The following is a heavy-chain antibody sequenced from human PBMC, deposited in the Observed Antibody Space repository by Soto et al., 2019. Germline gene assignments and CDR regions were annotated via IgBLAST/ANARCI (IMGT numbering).Heavy chain of an antibody. CDR1: GGSISSGDYY. V-gene: IGHV4-30-4*01. J-gene: IGHJ5*02. Sequence: ASETLSLTCTVSGGSISSGDYYWSWIRQSPGKGLEWIGYIHYSGSTYYNPSLKSRVTISVDTSKNQFSLKLSSVTAADTAVYYCARDIVLVPAAMPSRLLGYNWFDPWGQGTLVTVSS. CDR3: ARDIVLVPAAMPSRLLGYNWFDP. CDR2: IHYSGST. D-gene: IGHD2-2*01.